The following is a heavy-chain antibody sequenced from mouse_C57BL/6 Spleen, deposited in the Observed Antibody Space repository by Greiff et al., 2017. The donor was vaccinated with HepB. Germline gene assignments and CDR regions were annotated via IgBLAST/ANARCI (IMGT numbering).Heavy chain of an antibody. CDR3: ARDGDYGFGDY. Sequence: EVQWVESGGGLVKPGGSLKLSCAASGFTFSSYAMSWVRQTPEKRLEWVATISDGGSYTYYPDNVKGRFTISRDNAKNNLYLQMSHLKSEDTAMYYCARDGDYGFGDYWGQGTSVTVSS. D-gene: IGHD2-4*01. CDR2: ISDGGSYT. J-gene: IGHJ4*01. CDR1: GFTFSSYA. V-gene: IGHV5-4*01.